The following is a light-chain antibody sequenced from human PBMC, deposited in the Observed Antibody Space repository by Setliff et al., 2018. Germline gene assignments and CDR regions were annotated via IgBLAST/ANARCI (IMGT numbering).Light chain of an antibody. CDR3: SSYTSSRV. V-gene: IGLV2-14*01. CDR2: DVS. Sequence: SALAQPASVSGSPGQSITISCTGTSSDVGGYNYVSWYQQHPGKAPKLMIYDVSKRPSGVSNRFSGSKSGNTASLTISGLQAEDEADYYCSSYTSSRVFGGGTQLT. CDR1: SSDVGGYNY. J-gene: IGLJ2*01.